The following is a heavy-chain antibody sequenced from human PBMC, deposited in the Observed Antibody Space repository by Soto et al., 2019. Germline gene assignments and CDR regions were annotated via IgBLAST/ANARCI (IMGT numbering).Heavy chain of an antibody. V-gene: IGHV4-59*08. J-gene: IGHJ4*02. Sequence: SETLSLTCTVSGGSISSYYWSWIRQPPGKGLEWTGYIYYSGRTNYNPSLKSRVTISVDTSKNQFSLKLSSVTAADTAVYYCASYCSSTSCYASQVFDYWGQGTLVTVSS. CDR2: IYYSGRT. CDR1: GGSISSYY. CDR3: ASYCSSTSCYASQVFDY. D-gene: IGHD2-2*01.